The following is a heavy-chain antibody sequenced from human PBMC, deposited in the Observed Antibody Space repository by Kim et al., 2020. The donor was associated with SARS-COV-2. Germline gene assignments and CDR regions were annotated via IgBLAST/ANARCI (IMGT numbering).Heavy chain of an antibody. CDR3: ARIYGSGSYYNRWDSYYYYYYGMDV. J-gene: IGHJ6*02. CDR1: GGSISSSNW. V-gene: IGHV4-4*02. D-gene: IGHD3-10*01. Sequence: SETLSLTCAVSGGSISSSNWWSWVRQPPGKGLEWIGEIYHSGSTNYNPSLKSRVTISVDKSKNQFSLKLSSVTAADTAVYYCARIYGSGSYYNRWDSYYYYYYGMDVWGQGTTVTVSS. CDR2: IYHSGST.